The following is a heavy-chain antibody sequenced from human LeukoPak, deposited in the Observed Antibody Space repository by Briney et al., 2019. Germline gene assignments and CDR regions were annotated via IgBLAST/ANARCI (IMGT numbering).Heavy chain of an antibody. D-gene: IGHD2-2*01. CDR3: ARGVPAATSGAFDI. J-gene: IGHJ3*02. CDR1: GGTFSSYA. Sequence: SVKVSCKASGGTFSSYAISWVRQAPGQGLEWMGRIIPILGIANYAQKFQGRVTITADKSTSTAYMELSSLRSEDTAVYYCARGVPAATSGAFDIWGQGTMVTVSS. CDR2: IIPILGIA. V-gene: IGHV1-69*04.